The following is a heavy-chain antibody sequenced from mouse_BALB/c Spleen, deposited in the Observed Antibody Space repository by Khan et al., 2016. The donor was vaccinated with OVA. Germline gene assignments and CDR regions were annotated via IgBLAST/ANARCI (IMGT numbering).Heavy chain of an antibody. Sequence: VQLKQSGPELVKPGASVKMSCEASGYTFTSYVIHWVKQKPGQGLEWIGYIYPFNDDTKYNEKFKGKATLTSDTSSSTAYTELRSLTSEDSAVYYCAKNYRYDVYFDYWGQGTTLTVSS. J-gene: IGHJ2*01. D-gene: IGHD2-14*01. CDR1: GYTFTSYV. CDR2: IYPFNDDT. CDR3: AKNYRYDVYFDY. V-gene: IGHV1S136*01.